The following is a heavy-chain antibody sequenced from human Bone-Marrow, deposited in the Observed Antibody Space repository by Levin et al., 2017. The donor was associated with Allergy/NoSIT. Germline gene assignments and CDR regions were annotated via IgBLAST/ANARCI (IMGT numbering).Heavy chain of an antibody. V-gene: IGHV5-51*01. Sequence: GGSLRLSCQVSGYQFTDRWIGWVRQLPGKGLEWMGNIYPGDSETRSSPSFQGQVTMSVDKSINTAFLRWDSLSASDPAIYYCARQSDELPPYDGEWVEEHYFDNWGQGTLVSVSS. J-gene: IGHJ4*02. CDR1: GYQFTDRW. CDR2: IYPGDSET. D-gene: IGHD3-10*01. CDR3: ARQSDELPPYDGEWVEEHYFDN.